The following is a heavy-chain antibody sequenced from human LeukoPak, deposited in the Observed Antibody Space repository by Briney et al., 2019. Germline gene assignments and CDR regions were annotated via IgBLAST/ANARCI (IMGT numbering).Heavy chain of an antibody. V-gene: IGHV1-8*01. Sequence: ASVKVSCKASGYTFTSYDINWVRQATGQGLEWMGWMNPNSGNTGYAQKFQGRVTMTRDTSTSTVYMELSSLRSEDTAVYYCARGSLTTETPDYWGQGTLVTVSS. CDR3: ARGSLTTETPDY. D-gene: IGHD4-17*01. J-gene: IGHJ4*02. CDR2: MNPNSGNT. CDR1: GYTFTSYD.